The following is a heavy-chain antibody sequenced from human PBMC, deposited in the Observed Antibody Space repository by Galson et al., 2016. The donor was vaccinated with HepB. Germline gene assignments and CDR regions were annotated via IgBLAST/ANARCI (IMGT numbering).Heavy chain of an antibody. CDR1: GDSVTNDDTI. Sequence: CAISGDSVTNDDTIWNWIRQSPSRGLEWLGRTYYRSQWVNEYAVSVKSRITINSDTSRNQFSLQLDSVTPDDTAAYFCTRGYMHTGMNVWGQGTTVTVSS. V-gene: IGHV6-1*01. D-gene: IGHD5-18*01. J-gene: IGHJ6*02. CDR2: TYYRSQWVN. CDR3: TRGYMHTGMNV.